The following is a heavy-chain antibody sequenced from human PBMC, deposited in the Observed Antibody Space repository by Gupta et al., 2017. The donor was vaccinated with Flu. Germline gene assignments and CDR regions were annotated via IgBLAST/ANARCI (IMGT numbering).Heavy chain of an antibody. Sequence: EVQLLESGGGLVQPGGSLRLSCAASGFTFSSYAMSWVRQAPGKGLEWVSAISGSGGSTYYADSVKGRFTISRDNSKNTLYLQMNSLRAEDTAVYYCAKVEVHYDFWSAPLSGYYYGMDVWGQGTTVTVSS. D-gene: IGHD3-3*01. CDR2: ISGSGGST. J-gene: IGHJ6*02. V-gene: IGHV3-23*01. CDR3: AKVEVHYDFWSAPLSGYYYGMDV. CDR1: GFTFSSYA.